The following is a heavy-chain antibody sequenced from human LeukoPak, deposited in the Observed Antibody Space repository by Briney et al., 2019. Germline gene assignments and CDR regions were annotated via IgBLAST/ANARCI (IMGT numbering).Heavy chain of an antibody. V-gene: IGHV1-18*01. D-gene: IGHD2-8*01. Sequence: ASVKVSCKASGDSFATYGLSWVRQAPGQGFEWMGWISPYNGKTDYARKFQDRVTMTTDISTTTAYMELTSLTSDDTAVYFCARHPRTIWSTISDNWLDPWGQGTLVTVSS. CDR3: ARHPRTIWSTISDNWLDP. J-gene: IGHJ5*02. CDR2: ISPYNGKT. CDR1: GDSFATYG.